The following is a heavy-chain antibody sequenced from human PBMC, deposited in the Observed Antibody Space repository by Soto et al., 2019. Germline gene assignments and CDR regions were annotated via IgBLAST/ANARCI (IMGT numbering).Heavy chain of an antibody. J-gene: IGHJ4*02. CDR2: IYYRGRT. V-gene: IGHV4-59*08. Sequence: QVQLQESGPGLVKPSETLSLTCTVSGGSISSYYWSWIRQPPGKGLEWIGYIYYRGRTNYNPAPKSRFTISVDTSKNQFSLTLSCVTAADTAVYYCARHHDSWGQGTLVTGSS. CDR1: GGSISSYY. CDR3: ARHHDS.